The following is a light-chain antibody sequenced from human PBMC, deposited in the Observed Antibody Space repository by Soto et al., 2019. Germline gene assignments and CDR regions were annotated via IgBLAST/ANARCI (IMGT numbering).Light chain of an antibody. V-gene: IGLV1-44*01. CDR2: SNN. J-gene: IGLJ1*01. Sequence: QAVVTQPPSASGTPGQRVTISCSGSSSNIGINAVHWYQQFPGTAPKLLIYSNNQRPSGVPDRFSGSKSGTSASLAISGLQSEDEADYYCATWDDSLNVYLFGIGTKVTVL. CDR1: SSNIGINA. CDR3: ATWDDSLNVYL.